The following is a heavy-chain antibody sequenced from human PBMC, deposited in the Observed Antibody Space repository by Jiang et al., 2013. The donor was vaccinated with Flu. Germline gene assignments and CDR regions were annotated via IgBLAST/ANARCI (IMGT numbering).Heavy chain of an antibody. CDR2: IHYGGTA. CDR3: ARLENCSGGSCSHDS. Sequence: SGPGLVKPSETLALTCTVSGGSISTDGYFWDWVRQPPGKGLEWIATIHYGGTAHYNPSLRSRVTISVDTSKSQVSLKLSSVTAADTAIYYCARLENCSGGSCSHDSWGQGKLVTVSS. J-gene: IGHJ4*02. CDR1: GGSISTDGYF. V-gene: IGHV4-39*01. D-gene: IGHD2-15*01.